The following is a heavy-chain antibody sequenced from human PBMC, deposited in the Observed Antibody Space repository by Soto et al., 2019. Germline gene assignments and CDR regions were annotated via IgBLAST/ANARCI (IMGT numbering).Heavy chain of an antibody. J-gene: IGHJ6*02. Sequence: SETLSLTCAVSGGSITTGGYSWSWIRKPPGKSLEWIGHIYNTGDTYYNPSLKSRVTILLDRSKNQFSLKLNSVTAADTAVFYCASRSPGYYYAMDVWGQGTTVTVSS. CDR2: IYNTGDT. CDR1: GGSITTGGYS. CDR3: ASRSPGYYYAMDV. V-gene: IGHV4-30-2*01.